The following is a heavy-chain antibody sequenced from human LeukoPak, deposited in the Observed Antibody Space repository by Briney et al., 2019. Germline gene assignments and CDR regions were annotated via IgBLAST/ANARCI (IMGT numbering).Heavy chain of an antibody. CDR1: GGSISSYY. V-gene: IGHV4-39*07. Sequence: SETLSLTCTVSGGSISSYYWGWIRQPPGKGLEWIGSIYYSGSTYYNPSLKSRVTISVDTSKNQFSLKLSSVTAADTAVYYCARPAARYYYGSGTRNWFDPWGQGTLVTVSS. J-gene: IGHJ5*02. CDR3: ARPAARYYYGSGTRNWFDP. D-gene: IGHD3-10*01. CDR2: IYYSGST.